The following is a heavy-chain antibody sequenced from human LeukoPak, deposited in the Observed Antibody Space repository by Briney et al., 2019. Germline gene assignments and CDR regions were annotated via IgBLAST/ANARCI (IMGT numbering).Heavy chain of an antibody. CDR3: ARGLMWGFDP. D-gene: IGHD2-8*01. V-gene: IGHV3-66*01. CDR1: GFTVSSNY. CDR2: IYSGGTT. J-gene: IGHJ5*02. Sequence: PGGSLRLSCAASGFTVSSNYMSWVRQAPGKGLEWVSVIYSGGTTHYGDSVKGRFTISRDNPKNTLYLQMDSLRVEGTAVYYCARGLMWGFDPWGQGTLVTVSS.